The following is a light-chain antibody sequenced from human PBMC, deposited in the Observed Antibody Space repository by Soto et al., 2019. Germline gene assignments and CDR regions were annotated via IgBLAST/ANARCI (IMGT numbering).Light chain of an antibody. CDR2: GAS. CDR1: QSVRSSY. CDR3: QQSFVSPYT. V-gene: IGKV3-20*01. Sequence: EIVLTQSPGTLSLSPGERATLSCRASQSVRSSYLAWYQQKPGQAPRLLIYGASSRATGIPDRFSGSGSGTDFTLTISSLRVEDFGTYYCQQSFVSPYTFGQGTKVDNK. J-gene: IGKJ2*01.